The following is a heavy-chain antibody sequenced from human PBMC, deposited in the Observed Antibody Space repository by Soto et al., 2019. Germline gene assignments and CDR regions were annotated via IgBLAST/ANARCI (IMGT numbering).Heavy chain of an antibody. D-gene: IGHD1-1*01. Sequence: GESLKISCKGSGYSFTSYWIGWVRQMPGKGLEWMGIIYPGDSDTRYSPSFQGQVTISADKSISTAYLQWSSLKASDTAMYYCARHKLYRTHGYYYYGMDVWGQGTTVPVSS. CDR3: ARHKLYRTHGYYYYGMDV. CDR1: GYSFTSYW. V-gene: IGHV5-51*01. CDR2: IYPGDSDT. J-gene: IGHJ6*02.